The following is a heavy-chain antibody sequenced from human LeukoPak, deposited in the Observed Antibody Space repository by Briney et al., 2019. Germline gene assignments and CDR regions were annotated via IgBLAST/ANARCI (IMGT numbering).Heavy chain of an antibody. Sequence: GGSLRLSCAASGFIFSSYGMHWVRQAPGKGLEWVAVISYDGSNKEYADSVKGRFTISRDNSKNRLYLQMNSLRAEDTAVYYCAKGHDYGDYDYWGQGTLVTVSA. D-gene: IGHD4-17*01. J-gene: IGHJ4*02. CDR2: ISYDGSNK. V-gene: IGHV3-30*18. CDR1: GFIFSSYG. CDR3: AKGHDYGDYDY.